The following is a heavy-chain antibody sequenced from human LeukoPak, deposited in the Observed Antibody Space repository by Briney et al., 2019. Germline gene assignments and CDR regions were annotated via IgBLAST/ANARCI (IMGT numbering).Heavy chain of an antibody. CDR2: IYYSGST. CDR3: ARDSGSYHYYFDY. V-gene: IGHV4-39*02. CDR1: GGSISSSSYY. J-gene: IGHJ4*02. D-gene: IGHD1-26*01. Sequence: SETLSLTCTVSGGSISSSSYYWGWIRQPPGKGLEWIGSIYYSGSTYYNPSLKSRVTISVDTSKNQFSLKLSSVTAADTAVYCCARDSGSYHYYFDYWGQGTLVTVSS.